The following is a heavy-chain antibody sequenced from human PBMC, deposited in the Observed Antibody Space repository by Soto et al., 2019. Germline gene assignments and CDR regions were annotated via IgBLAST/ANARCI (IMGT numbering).Heavy chain of an antibody. CDR2: INAGNGNT. D-gene: IGHD2-2*02. CDR1: GYTFTSYA. CDR3: ARGLHIVVVTAAIGLRFDP. J-gene: IGHJ5*02. V-gene: IGHV1-3*01. Sequence: ASVKVSCKASGYTFTSYAMHWVRQAPGQRLEWMGWINAGNGNTKYSQKFQGRVTITRDTSASTAYMELSSLRSEDTAVYYCARGLHIVVVTAAIGLRFDPWGQGTLVTVSS.